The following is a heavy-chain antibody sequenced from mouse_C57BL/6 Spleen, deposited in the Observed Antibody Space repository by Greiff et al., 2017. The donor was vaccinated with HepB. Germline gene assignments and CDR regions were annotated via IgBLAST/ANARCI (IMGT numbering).Heavy chain of an antibody. D-gene: IGHD2-4*01. J-gene: IGHJ4*01. V-gene: IGHV1-26*01. CDR1: GYTFTDYY. Sequence: VQLQQSGPELVKPGASVKISCKASGYTFTDYYMNWVKQSHGKSLEWIGDINPNNGGTSYNQKFKGKATLTVDKSSSTAYMELRSLTSEDSAVYYCARPIYYDYDRGMEYAMDYWGQGTSVTVSS. CDR3: ARPIYYDYDRGMEYAMDY. CDR2: INPNNGGT.